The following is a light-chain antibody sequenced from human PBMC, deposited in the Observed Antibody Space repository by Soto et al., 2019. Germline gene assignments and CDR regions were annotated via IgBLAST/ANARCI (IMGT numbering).Light chain of an antibody. CDR1: QGISSY. CDR2: AAY. V-gene: IGKV1-9*01. Sequence: DIQLTQSPSFLSASVGDRVTITCRASQGISSYLAWYQQKPGKAHKLLIYAAYTLQSGVQSRFSGSGSGTDFTLTISSLQPSDFATYYCKQYNTYPLTFGGGTKVDIK. J-gene: IGKJ4*01. CDR3: KQYNTYPLT.